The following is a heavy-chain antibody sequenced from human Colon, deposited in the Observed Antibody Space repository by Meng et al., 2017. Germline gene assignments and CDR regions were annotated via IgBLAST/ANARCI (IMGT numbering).Heavy chain of an antibody. Sequence: AHVEGPGPGLVKPSGTLSLTCAVSSGSISSSDWWSWVRLSPGKGLEWIGEFSHSGTTNYSPSLKSRSTISVDKSKSQFSLKLSSVTAADTAVYYCARNGKWGFDYWGQGTLVTVSS. CDR1: SGSISSSDW. J-gene: IGHJ4*02. CDR3: ARNGKWGFDY. CDR2: FSHSGTT. D-gene: IGHD1-26*01. V-gene: IGHV4-4*02.